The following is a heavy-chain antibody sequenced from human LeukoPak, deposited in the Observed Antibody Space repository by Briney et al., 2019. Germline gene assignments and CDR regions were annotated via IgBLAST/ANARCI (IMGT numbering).Heavy chain of an antibody. V-gene: IGHV3-15*01. CDR2: IKSKTDGGTT. CDR3: TGHDYYDSSGYWPFDY. CDR1: GSTFSNAW. D-gene: IGHD3-22*01. J-gene: IGHJ4*02. Sequence: PGGSLRLSCAASGSTFSNAWMSWVRQAPGKGLEWVGRIKSKTDGGTTDYAAPVKGRFTISRDDSKNTLYLQMNSLKTEDTAVYYCTGHDYYDSSGYWPFDYWGQGTLVTVSS.